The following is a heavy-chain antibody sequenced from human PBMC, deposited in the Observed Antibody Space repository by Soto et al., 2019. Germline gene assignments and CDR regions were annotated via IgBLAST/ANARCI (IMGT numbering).Heavy chain of an antibody. D-gene: IGHD1-7*01. V-gene: IGHV3-9*01. CDR3: AKIGMNYLYYFDS. J-gene: IGHJ4*02. CDR2: ISWNGGRI. Sequence: EVQLVESGGGLVQPGRSLRLSCAASGFTFEDFAMNWVRQAPGKGPEWVSRISWNGGRIDYADSVKGRFTISRDNAKNALYLQMNSLRPEDTALYYCAKIGMNYLYYFDSGGQGTLVTVSS. CDR1: GFTFEDFA.